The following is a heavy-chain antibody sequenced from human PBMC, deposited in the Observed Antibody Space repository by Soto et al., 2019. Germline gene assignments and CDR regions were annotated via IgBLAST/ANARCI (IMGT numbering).Heavy chain of an antibody. CDR2: IKPDSGGT. V-gene: IGHV1-2*02. CDR3: ARLKGLFHSRAHIWEAHYNYGLDV. Sequence: ASVKVSCKASGYIFTGFYIHWVRQAPGQGLEWMGGIKPDSGGTDYAEKFQGRVTMTRDTSINTAYMELSRLRHDDTAVYYCARLKGLFHSRAHIWEAHYNYGLDVWGQGTTVTVSS. CDR1: GYIFTGFY. J-gene: IGHJ6*02. D-gene: IGHD3-22*01.